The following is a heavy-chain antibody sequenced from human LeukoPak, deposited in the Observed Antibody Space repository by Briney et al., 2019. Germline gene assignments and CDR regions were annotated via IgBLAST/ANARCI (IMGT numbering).Heavy chain of an antibody. D-gene: IGHD3-22*01. V-gene: IGHV3-7*01. Sequence: GGSLRLSCAASGFTFRSYWMSWVRQAPGKGLEWVANIKQDGSEKYYVDSVMGRFTISRDNAKNSLYLQMNSLRAEDTGVYYCARDSLTMIVGRQKRGLDYWGQGTLVTVSS. J-gene: IGHJ4*02. CDR1: GFTFRSYW. CDR3: ARDSLTMIVGRQKRGLDY. CDR2: IKQDGSEK.